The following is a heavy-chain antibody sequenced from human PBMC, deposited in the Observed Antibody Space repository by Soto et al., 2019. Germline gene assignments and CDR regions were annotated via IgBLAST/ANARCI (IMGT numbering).Heavy chain of an antibody. V-gene: IGHV4-4*07. CDR3: ARAPLSYDYGDFLDY. CDR2: IYTSGST. CDR1: GGSISSYY. Sequence: SETLSLTCTVYGGSISSYYLSWIRQPAGKGLECIGRIYTSGSTNYNPSLKSRVTMSVDTSKNQFSLKLSSVTAADTAVYYCARAPLSYDYGDFLDYWGQGTLVTVYS. D-gene: IGHD4-17*01. J-gene: IGHJ4*02.